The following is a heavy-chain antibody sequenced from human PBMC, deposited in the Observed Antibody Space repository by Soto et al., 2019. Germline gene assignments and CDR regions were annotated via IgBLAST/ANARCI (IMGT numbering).Heavy chain of an antibody. CDR3: AKEGDYYDSSGYYYALGYFDY. D-gene: IGHD3-22*01. J-gene: IGHJ4*02. CDR2: ISGSGGST. CDR1: GFTFSSYA. V-gene: IGHV3-23*01. Sequence: PGGSLRLSCAASGFTFSSYAMSWVRQAPGKGLEWVSAISGSGGSTYYADSVQGRFTISRDNSKNTLYLQMNSLRAEDTAVYYCAKEGDYYDSSGYYYALGYFDYWGQGTLVTVSS.